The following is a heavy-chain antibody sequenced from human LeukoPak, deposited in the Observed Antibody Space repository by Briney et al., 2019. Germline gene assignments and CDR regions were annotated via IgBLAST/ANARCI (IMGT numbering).Heavy chain of an antibody. CDR2: IYTSGST. J-gene: IGHJ5*02. CDR1: GGSISSYY. Sequence: SETLSLTCTVSGGSISSYYWSRIRQPAGKGLEWIGRIYTSGSTNYNPSLKSRVTMSVDTSKNQFSLKLSSVTAADTAVYYCARGHCSSTSCYSVGWFDPWGQGTLVTVSS. V-gene: IGHV4-4*07. CDR3: ARGHCSSTSCYSVGWFDP. D-gene: IGHD2-2*01.